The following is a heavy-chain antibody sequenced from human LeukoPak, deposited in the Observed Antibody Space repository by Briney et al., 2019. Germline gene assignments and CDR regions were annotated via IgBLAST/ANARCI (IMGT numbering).Heavy chain of an antibody. CDR3: ARAAIAARPRGWFDP. CDR1: GYTFTSYY. D-gene: IGHD6-6*01. V-gene: IGHV1-2*02. CDR2: INPNSGGT. J-gene: IGHJ5*02. Sequence: GASVKVSCKASGYTFTSYYMHWVRQAPGQGLEWMGWINPNSGGTNYAQKVQGRVTMTRDTSISTAYMELSRLRSDDTAVYYCARAAIAARPRGWFDPWGQGTLVTVSS.